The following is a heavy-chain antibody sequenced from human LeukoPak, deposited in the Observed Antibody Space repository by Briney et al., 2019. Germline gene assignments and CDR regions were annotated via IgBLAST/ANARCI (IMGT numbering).Heavy chain of an antibody. J-gene: IGHJ4*02. Sequence: GESLKISCKGSGYSFTGYWIGWVRQMPGKGLEWMGIIYPGDSDTRYSPSFQGQVTISADKSISTAYLQWSSLRASDTAMYYCARRAAAGPTQYDYWGQGTLVTLSS. V-gene: IGHV5-51*01. CDR3: ARRAAAGPTQYDY. CDR2: IYPGDSDT. CDR1: GYSFTGYW. D-gene: IGHD6-13*01.